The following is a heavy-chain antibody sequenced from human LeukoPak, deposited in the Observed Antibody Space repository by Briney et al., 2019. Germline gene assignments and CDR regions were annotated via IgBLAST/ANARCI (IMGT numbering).Heavy chain of an antibody. CDR2: INPNSGGT. D-gene: IGHD3-10*01. CDR1: GYTFTDYY. Sequence: GVSVKVYCKVSGYTFTDYYMHWVRQAPGQGLEWMGWINPNSGGTNYAQKFQGRVTMTRDTSISTAYMELSRLRSDDTAVYYCARLYYYGSGIYDYWGQGTLVTDSS. CDR3: ARLYYYGSGIYDY. V-gene: IGHV1-2*02. J-gene: IGHJ4*02.